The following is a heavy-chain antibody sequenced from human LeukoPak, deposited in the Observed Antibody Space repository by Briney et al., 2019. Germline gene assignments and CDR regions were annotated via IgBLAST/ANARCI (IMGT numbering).Heavy chain of an antibody. J-gene: IGHJ4*02. V-gene: IGHV3-30*18. CDR1: GFTFSSFG. CDR2: ISYDGSKK. CDR3: AKDRMWYGQWLVALDY. D-gene: IGHD6-19*01. Sequence: PGGSLRLSCAASGFTFSSFGMHWVRQAPGKGLEWVAVISYDGSKKYYADSVKGRFTISRDNSKNPLYLQMNSLRPEDTALYYCAKDRMWYGQWLVALDYWGQGTLVTVSS.